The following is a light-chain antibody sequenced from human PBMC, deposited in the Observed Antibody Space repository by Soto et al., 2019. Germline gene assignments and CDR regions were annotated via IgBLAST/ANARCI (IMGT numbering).Light chain of an antibody. CDR2: EVG. CDR1: SSDIGDYNY. CDR3: SSHTSTSTWV. J-gene: IGLJ3*02. Sequence: QSVLTQPASVSGSPGQSITISCTGTSSDIGDYNYVSWYQQHPDKAPKLIIFEVGDRPSGVSNRFSGSKSGYTASLTISGLQAEDEADYYCSSHTSTSTWVFGAGTKLTVL. V-gene: IGLV2-14*01.